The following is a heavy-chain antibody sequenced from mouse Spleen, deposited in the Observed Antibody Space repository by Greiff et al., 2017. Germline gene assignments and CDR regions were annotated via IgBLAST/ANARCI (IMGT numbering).Heavy chain of an antibody. D-gene: IGHD2-4*01. V-gene: IGHV1-74*01. J-gene: IGHJ3*01. CDR2: IHPSDSDT. CDR1: GYTFTSYW. Sequence: VQLQQPGAELVKPGASVKVSCKASGYTFTSYWMHWVKQRPGQGLEWIGRIHPSDSDTNYNQKFKDKATLTADKSSSTAYMQLSSLTYEDSAVYYCARIYYDYGGFAYWGQGTLVTVSA. CDR3: ARIYYDYGGFAY.